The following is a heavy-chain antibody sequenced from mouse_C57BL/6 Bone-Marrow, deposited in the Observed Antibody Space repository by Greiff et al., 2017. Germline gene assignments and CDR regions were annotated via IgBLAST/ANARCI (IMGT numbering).Heavy chain of an antibody. CDR2: ISSCGSYT. D-gene: IGHD2-4*01. CDR3: AKRAYYDYDEAMDY. J-gene: IGHJ4*01. V-gene: IGHV5-6*01. CDR1: GFTFSSYG. Sequence: EVQLVESGGDLVKPGGSLKLSCAASGFTFSSYGMSWVRQTPDKRLEWVSTISSCGSYTYYPDSVQGRFTISRDDAKNTLYLQMSSMKSEDTAMYDCAKRAYYDYDEAMDYWGQGTSVTVSS.